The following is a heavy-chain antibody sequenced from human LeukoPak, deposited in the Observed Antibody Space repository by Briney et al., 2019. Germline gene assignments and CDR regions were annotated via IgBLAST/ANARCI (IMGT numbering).Heavy chain of an antibody. CDR3: ARSARPHPYFDY. CDR1: GFTFSNYN. Sequence: GGSLRLSCAASGFTFSNYNMNWVRQAPGKGLEWVSCISSSSSTIYYADSVKGRFTVSRDNAKNSLYLQMNSLRVEDTAVYYCARSARPHPYFDYWGQGTLVTVSS. V-gene: IGHV3-48*04. D-gene: IGHD6-6*01. CDR2: ISSSSSTI. J-gene: IGHJ4*02.